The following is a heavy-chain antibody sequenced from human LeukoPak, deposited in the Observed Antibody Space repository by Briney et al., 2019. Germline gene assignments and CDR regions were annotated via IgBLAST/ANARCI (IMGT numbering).Heavy chain of an antibody. V-gene: IGHV4-34*01. D-gene: IGHD6-13*01. J-gene: IGHJ5*02. CDR3: ARGVAAANWFDP. CDR1: GGSFSDDY. Sequence: SETLSLTCAVYGGSFSDDYWSWIRQPPGKGLEWIGEINHSGSTNYNPSLKSRVTISVDTSKNQFSLKLSSVTAADTAVYYCARGVAAANWFDPWGQGTLVTVSS. CDR2: INHSGST.